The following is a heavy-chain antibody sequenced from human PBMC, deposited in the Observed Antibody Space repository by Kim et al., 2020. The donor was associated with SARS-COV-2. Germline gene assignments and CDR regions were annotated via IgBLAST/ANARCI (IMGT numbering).Heavy chain of an antibody. J-gene: IGHJ4*02. CDR3: ARDPAAAGPFDY. D-gene: IGHD6-13*01. V-gene: IGHV1-3*01. Sequence: KFQGRVTITRDTSASTAYMELSSLRSEDTAVYYCARDPAAAGPFDYWGQGTLVTVSS.